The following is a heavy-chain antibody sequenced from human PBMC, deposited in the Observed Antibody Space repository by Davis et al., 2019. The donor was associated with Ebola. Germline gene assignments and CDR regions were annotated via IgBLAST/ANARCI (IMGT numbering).Heavy chain of an antibody. J-gene: IGHJ4*02. Sequence: MPSETLSLTCTVSGGSISSYYWSWIRQPPGKGLEWIGEINHSGSTNYNPSLKSRVTISVDTSKNLFSLKLSSVTAADTAVYYCARGRGLGYCSGGSCYGGIRFDYWGQGTLVTVSS. D-gene: IGHD2-15*01. CDR2: INHSGST. CDR3: ARGRGLGYCSGGSCYGGIRFDY. CDR1: GGSISSYY. V-gene: IGHV4-34*01.